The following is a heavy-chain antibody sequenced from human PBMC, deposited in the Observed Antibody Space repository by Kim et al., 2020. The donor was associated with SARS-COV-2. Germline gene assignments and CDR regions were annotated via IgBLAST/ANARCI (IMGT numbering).Heavy chain of an antibody. D-gene: IGHD3-9*01. J-gene: IGHJ4*02. V-gene: IGHV3-23*01. CDR2: ISYSGIDT. CDR1: GFTFSDYG. Sequence: GGSLRLSCAASGFTFSDYGMSWVRQAPGKGLEWVSAISYSGIDTNYANSVRGRSTISRDNSKNTLYLQMNSLRDEDTAVYYCAKRLGPATPNFDSWGQGTLVTVSS. CDR3: AKRLGPATPNFDS.